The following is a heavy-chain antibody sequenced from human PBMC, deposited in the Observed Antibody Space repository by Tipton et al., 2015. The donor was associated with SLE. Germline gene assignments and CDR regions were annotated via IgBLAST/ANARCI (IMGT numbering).Heavy chain of an antibody. CDR2: IYYSGST. D-gene: IGHD6-19*01. V-gene: IGHV4-59*11. Sequence: TLSLTCTVSGGSISSHYWSWIRQPPGKGLEWIGYIYYSGSTNYNPSIKSRVTISVDTSKNQFSLKLSSVTAADTAVYYCARAAGSDYYGMDVWGQGTTVTVSS. J-gene: IGHJ6*02. CDR1: GGSISSHY. CDR3: ARAAGSDYYGMDV.